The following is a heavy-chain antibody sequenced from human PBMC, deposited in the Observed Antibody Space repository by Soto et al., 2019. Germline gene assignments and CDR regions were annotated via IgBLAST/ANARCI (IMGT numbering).Heavy chain of an antibody. CDR1: GFTFSSYA. D-gene: IGHD3-10*01. CDR2: ISYDGSNK. CDR3: AREGQYYYGPAGHFAY. Sequence: QVQLVESGGGVVQPGRSLRLSCAASGFTFSSYAMHWVRQAPGKGREWVAVISYDGSNKYYADSVKGRFTISRDNSKNTLYLQMNSLRAEDTAVYYCAREGQYYYGPAGHFAYWGQGTLVTVSS. V-gene: IGHV3-30-3*01. J-gene: IGHJ4*02.